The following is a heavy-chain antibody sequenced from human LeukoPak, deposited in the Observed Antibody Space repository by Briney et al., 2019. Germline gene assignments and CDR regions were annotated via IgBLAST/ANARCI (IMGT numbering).Heavy chain of an antibody. CDR2: IGRRGDPK. CDR1: GFTFDDFT. CDR3: IKEGRGYKYGLRD. D-gene: IGHD5-18*01. J-gene: IGHJ4*02. V-gene: IGHV3-43*01. Sequence: GGSLRLSCATSGFTFDDFTMHWVRQPPGKGLEWVSLIGRRGDPKYYANSLEGRFTISRDNRRRYVFLQMNSLRPDDTAFYYCIKEGRGYKYGLRDWGQGTLVTASS.